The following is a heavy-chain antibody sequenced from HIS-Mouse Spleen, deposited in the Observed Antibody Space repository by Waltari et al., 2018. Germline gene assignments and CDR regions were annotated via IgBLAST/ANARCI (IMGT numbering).Heavy chain of an antibody. CDR2: IYYSGST. V-gene: IGHV4-39*07. CDR1: GGSISSISSY. D-gene: IGHD6-13*01. Sequence: QLQLQESGPGLVKPSETLSLTCTVSGGSISSISSYWGGIRQPPGKGLEWIGSIYYSGSTYYNPSLKSRVTISVDTSKNQFSLKLSSVTAADTAVYYCAREIPYSSSWYDWYFDLWGRGTLVTVSS. J-gene: IGHJ2*01. CDR3: AREIPYSSSWYDWYFDL.